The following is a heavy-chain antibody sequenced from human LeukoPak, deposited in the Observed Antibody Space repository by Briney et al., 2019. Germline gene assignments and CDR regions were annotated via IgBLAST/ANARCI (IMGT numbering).Heavy chain of an antibody. J-gene: IGHJ4*02. V-gene: IGHV3-23*01. CDR3: AKDRGYMATTPDY. D-gene: IGHD5-24*01. CDR2: ISGSGTGT. CDR1: GFTFSSYG. Sequence: GGSLRLSCAASGFTFSSYGMSWVRQAPGKGLEWVSAISGSGTGTYYADSVEGRFTISRDNSKNTLYLQMNSLRAEDTAVYYCAKDRGYMATTPDYWGQGTLVTVSS.